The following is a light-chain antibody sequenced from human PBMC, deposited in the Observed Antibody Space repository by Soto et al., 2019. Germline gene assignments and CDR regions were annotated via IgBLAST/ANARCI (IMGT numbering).Light chain of an antibody. CDR1: SSDIGTYNR. V-gene: IGLV2-18*02. CDR3: NSFTTSNTYV. Sequence: QSVLTQPASVSGSPGQSITISCIGTSSDIGTYNRVSWYQQPPGTAPKLIIYEVNNRPSGVPDRFSGSKSGYTASLIISGLQAEDEADYYCNSFTTSNTYVFGTGTKVTVL. CDR2: EVN. J-gene: IGLJ1*01.